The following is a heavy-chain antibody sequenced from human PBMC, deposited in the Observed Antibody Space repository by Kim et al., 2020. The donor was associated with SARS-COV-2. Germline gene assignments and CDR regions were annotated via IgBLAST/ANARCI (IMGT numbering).Heavy chain of an antibody. J-gene: IGHJ4*02. V-gene: IGHV3-48*03. Sequence: GGSLRLSCAASGFTFSSYEMNWVRQAPGKGLEWVSYISSSGSTIYYADSVKGRFTISRDNAKNSLYLQMNSLRAEDTAVYYCARDRSSSSWTPDPYFDYWGQGTLVTVSS. D-gene: IGHD6-13*01. CDR2: ISSSGSTI. CDR1: GFTFSSYE. CDR3: ARDRSSSSWTPDPYFDY.